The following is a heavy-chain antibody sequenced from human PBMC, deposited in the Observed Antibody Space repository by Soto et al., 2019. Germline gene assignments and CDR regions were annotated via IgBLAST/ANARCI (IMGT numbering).Heavy chain of an antibody. V-gene: IGHV1-8*01. J-gene: IGHJ6*02. CDR3: ARAYSAAGDNLKSYGMDV. D-gene: IGHD6-13*01. Sequence: QVQLGQSGAEVKKPGASVKVSCKDSGYTFTSSDINWVRQATGQGLEWMGWMSPNNINTVYAQKFQSRVTMTRNTSISTAYMELSSLRSEDTAVYYCARAYSAAGDNLKSYGMDVWGQGTTVTVSS. CDR2: MSPNNINT. CDR1: GYTFTSSD.